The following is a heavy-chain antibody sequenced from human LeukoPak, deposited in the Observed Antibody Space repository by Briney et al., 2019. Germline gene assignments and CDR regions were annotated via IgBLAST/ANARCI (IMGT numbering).Heavy chain of an antibody. CDR3: ARGGSYGDYSDY. V-gene: IGHV4-61*08. CDR2: IYYSGST. CDR1: GGSISSGGYS. J-gene: IGHJ4*02. D-gene: IGHD4-17*01. Sequence: RASETLSLTCAVSGGSISSGGYSWSWIRQPPGKGLEWIGYIYYSGSTNYNPSLKSRVTISVDTSKNQFSLKLSSVTAADTAVYYCARGGSYGDYSDYWGQGTLVTVSS.